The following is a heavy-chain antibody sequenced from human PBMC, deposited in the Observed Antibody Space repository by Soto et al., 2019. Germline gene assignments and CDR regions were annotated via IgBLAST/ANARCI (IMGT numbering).Heavy chain of an antibody. D-gene: IGHD3-22*01. V-gene: IGHV4-34*01. CDR1: Y. CDR3: ARASSTDSCMDA. Sequence: YWRGIRQPPEKELEWMGETKYSGGTNYNPSLQSRVTISPDTSKNQFSLKLSSVTVADTAVYYCARASSTDSCMDACGQGPTVT. J-gene: IGHJ6*02. CDR2: TKYSGGT.